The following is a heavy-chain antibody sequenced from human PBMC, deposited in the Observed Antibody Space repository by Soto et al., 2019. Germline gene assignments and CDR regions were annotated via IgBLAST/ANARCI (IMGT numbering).Heavy chain of an antibody. J-gene: IGHJ6*03. CDR2: ISWNSGSI. CDR1: GFTFDDYA. D-gene: IGHD4-17*01. Sequence: EVQLVESGGGLVQPGRSLRRSCAASGFTFDDYAMHWVRQAPGKGLEWVSGISWNSGSIGYADSVKGRFTISRDNAKNSLYLQMNSLRAEDTALYYCAKSGYGDSYYYYYIDVWGKGTTVTVSS. CDR3: AKSGYGDSYYYYYIDV. V-gene: IGHV3-9*01.